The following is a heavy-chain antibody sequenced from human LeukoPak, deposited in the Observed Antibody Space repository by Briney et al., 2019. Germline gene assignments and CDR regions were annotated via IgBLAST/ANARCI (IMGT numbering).Heavy chain of an antibody. D-gene: IGHD6-19*01. CDR3: ARSLSSAWYAYDY. J-gene: IGHJ4*02. CDR1: GGSISSDY. Sequence: SETLSLTYTVSGGSISSDYWSWIRQPPGKGLEWIGYIYHSGSTNYNPSLKSRVTVSVDTSKNQFSLKLNSVTAADTAVYYCARSLSSAWYAYDYWGQGTLVTVSS. V-gene: IGHV4-59*01. CDR2: IYHSGST.